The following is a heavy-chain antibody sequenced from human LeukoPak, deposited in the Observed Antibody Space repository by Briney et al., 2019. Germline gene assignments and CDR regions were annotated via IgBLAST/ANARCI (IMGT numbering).Heavy chain of an antibody. V-gene: IGHV4-59*01. CDR1: GGSISSYY. CDR2: IYYSGST. Sequence: PSETLSLTCTVSGGSISSYYWSWIRQPPGKGLEWIGYIYYSGSTNYNPSLKSRVTISVDTSKNQFSLKLSSVTAADTAVYYCVRVNYYYYMDVWGKGTTVTVSS. J-gene: IGHJ6*03. CDR3: VRVNYYYYMDV.